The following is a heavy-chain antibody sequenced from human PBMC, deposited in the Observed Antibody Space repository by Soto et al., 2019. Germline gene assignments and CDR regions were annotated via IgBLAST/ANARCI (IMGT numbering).Heavy chain of an antibody. J-gene: IGHJ6*03. V-gene: IGHV3-21*01. CDR1: GFTFSSYS. CDR2: ISSSSSYI. D-gene: IGHD2-2*01. Sequence: GGSLRLSCAASGFTFSSYSMNWVRQAPGKGLEWVSSISSSSSYIYYADSVKGRFTISRDNAKNSLYLQMNSLRAEDTAVYYCARVYCSSTSCYEPYYYYYYYMDVWGKGTTVTVSS. CDR3: ARVYCSSTSCYEPYYYYYYYMDV.